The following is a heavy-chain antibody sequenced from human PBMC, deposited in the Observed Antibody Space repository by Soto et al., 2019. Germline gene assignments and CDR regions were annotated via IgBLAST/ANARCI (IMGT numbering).Heavy chain of an antibody. CDR1: GFTFSDSV. J-gene: IGHJ4*02. V-gene: IGHV3-23*01. CDR2: MSGDGRT. D-gene: IGHD3-22*01. Sequence: HPGGSLRLSCVGSGFTFSDSVMAWVRQAPGKGLEWLSVMSGDGRTRYALSVTGRFTISRDNSKNTLYLQMRCLRAEDAAAYYCVKWHTSNFDSLPFTGFDFWGQGTQVTVSS. CDR3: VKWHTSNFDSLPFTGFDF.